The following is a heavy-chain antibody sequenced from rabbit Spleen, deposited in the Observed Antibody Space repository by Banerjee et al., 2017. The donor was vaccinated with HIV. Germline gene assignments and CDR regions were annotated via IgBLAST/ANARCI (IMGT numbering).Heavy chain of an antibody. Sequence: QEQLVESGGDLVKPGASLTLTCIASGFSFSHNYYTWWVRQAPGKGLEWIACINAATGKPVYATWAKGRFTISRTSSTTVTLRMTSLTAADRATYFCARDLVGVIGWNFYLWGPGTLVTVS. CDR3: ARDLVGVIGWNFYL. CDR2: INAATGKP. CDR1: GFSFSHNYY. V-gene: IGHV1S45*01. D-gene: IGHD1-1*01. J-gene: IGHJ4*01.